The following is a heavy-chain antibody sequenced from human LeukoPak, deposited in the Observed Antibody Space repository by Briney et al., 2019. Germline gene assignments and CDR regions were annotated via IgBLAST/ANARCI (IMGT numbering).Heavy chain of an antibody. CDR1: GGSISSYY. J-gene: IGHJ6*02. CDR3: ARGNSSSWYVDGMDV. V-gene: IGHV4-59*01. D-gene: IGHD6-13*01. CDR2: IYYSGST. Sequence: SETLSLTCTVSGGSISSYYWSWIRQPPGKGLEWIGYIYYSGSTNYNPSLKSRVTISVDTSKNQFSLKLSSVTAADTAVYYCARGNSSSWYVDGMDVWGQGTTVTVSS.